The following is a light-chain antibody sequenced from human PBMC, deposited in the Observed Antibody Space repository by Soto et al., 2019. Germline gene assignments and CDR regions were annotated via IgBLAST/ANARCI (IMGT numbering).Light chain of an antibody. CDR3: SAYTITSPYV. CDR1: SSDVGAYNY. Sequence: QSALTQPASVSGSPGQSISISCTGTSSDVGAYNYISWYQQHPGKAPKLIICDVSNRPSGVSSRFSGSKSGNTASLTISGLQAEDGADYYCSAYTITSPYVFGTGTKLTVL. V-gene: IGLV2-14*03. J-gene: IGLJ1*01. CDR2: DVS.